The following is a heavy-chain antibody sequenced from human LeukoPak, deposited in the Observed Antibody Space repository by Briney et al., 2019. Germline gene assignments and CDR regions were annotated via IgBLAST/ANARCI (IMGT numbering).Heavy chain of an antibody. Sequence: GGSLRLSCAASGFTFSSYDMSWVRQAPGKGLEWVSTINASGGSTYSADSVKGRFTISRDNSKNMLFLQMNSLRAEDTAVYYCAKDHCSVTDCFAGFDYWGQGILVTVSS. V-gene: IGHV3-23*01. D-gene: IGHD2-2*01. CDR2: INASGGST. CDR3: AKDHCSVTDCFAGFDY. CDR1: GFTFSSYD. J-gene: IGHJ4*02.